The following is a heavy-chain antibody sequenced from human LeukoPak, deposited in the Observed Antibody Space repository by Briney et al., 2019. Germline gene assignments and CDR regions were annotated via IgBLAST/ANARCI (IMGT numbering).Heavy chain of an antibody. Sequence: ASVKVSCKASGYTFTSYDINWVRQATGQGLEWMGWMNPNSGNTGYAKKFQGRVTITRNTSISTAYMELSSLSSEATAVYYCARELGITGTQQWGQGTLVTVSS. V-gene: IGHV1-8*03. CDR2: MNPNSGNT. CDR1: GYTFTSYD. J-gene: IGHJ4*02. D-gene: IGHD1-7*01. CDR3: ARELGITGTQQ.